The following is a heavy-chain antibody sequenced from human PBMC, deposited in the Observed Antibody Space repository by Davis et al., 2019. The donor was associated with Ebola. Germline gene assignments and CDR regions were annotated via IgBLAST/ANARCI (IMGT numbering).Heavy chain of an antibody. CDR1: GFTFSSYA. Sequence: GGSLRLSCAASGFTFSSYAMHWVRQAPGKGLEWVAVISYDGSNKYYADSVKGRFTISRDGVKNSLYLQMNSLRAGDTAVYYCTREVSGYDSPYYHLDVWGQGTAVTVSS. D-gene: IGHD5-12*01. CDR2: ISYDGSNK. V-gene: IGHV3-30*14. J-gene: IGHJ6*03. CDR3: TREVSGYDSPYYHLDV.